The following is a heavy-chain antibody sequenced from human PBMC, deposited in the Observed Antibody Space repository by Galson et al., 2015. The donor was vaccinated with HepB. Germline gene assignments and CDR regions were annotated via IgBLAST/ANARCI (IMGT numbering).Heavy chain of an antibody. V-gene: IGHV3-7*03. Sequence: SLRLSCAASGFTFSSYWMSWVRQAPGKGLEWVANIKQDGSEKYYVDSVKGRFTISRDNAKNSLYLQMNSLRAEDTAVYYCARFLVGAITGDAFDIWGQGTMVTVSS. D-gene: IGHD1-26*01. CDR2: IKQDGSEK. CDR3: ARFLVGAITGDAFDI. J-gene: IGHJ3*02. CDR1: GFTFSSYW.